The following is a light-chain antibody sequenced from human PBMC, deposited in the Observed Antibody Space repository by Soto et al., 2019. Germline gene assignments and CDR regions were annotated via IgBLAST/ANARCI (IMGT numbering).Light chain of an antibody. CDR3: QQYGSSPRYT. V-gene: IGKV3-20*01. CDR1: QSLDGNF. CDR2: GAS. J-gene: IGKJ1*01. Sequence: VLSKTPATLSLSPGERSTLSCRASQSLDGNFLAWYQEKPGQAPRLLIYGASSRATGIPDRFSGSGSGTDFTLTISRLEPEDFAVYYCQQYGSSPRYTFGQGTKVDIK.